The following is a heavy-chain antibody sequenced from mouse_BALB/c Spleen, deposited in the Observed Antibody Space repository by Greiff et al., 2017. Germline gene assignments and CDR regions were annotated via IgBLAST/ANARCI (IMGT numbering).Heavy chain of an antibody. V-gene: IGHV1-14*01. J-gene: IGHJ3*01. CDR2: INPYNDGT. CDR1: GYTFTSYV. CDR3: AREEYYGNYGRFAY. Sequence: VQLQQSGPELVKPGASVKMSCKASGYTFTSYVMHWVKQKPGQGLEWIGYINPYNDGTKYNEKFKGKATLTSDKSSSTAYMELSSLTSEDSAVYYCAREEYYGNYGRFAYWGQGTLVTVSA. D-gene: IGHD2-1*01.